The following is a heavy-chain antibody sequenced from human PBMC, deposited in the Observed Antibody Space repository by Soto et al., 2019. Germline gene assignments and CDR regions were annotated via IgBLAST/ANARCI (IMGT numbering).Heavy chain of an antibody. CDR3: TRGPRPISTGTGAY. CDR2: IYNDGTYS. D-gene: IGHD3-10*01. J-gene: IGHJ4*02. V-gene: IGHV3-74*01. CDR1: GFFFKMFW. Sequence: EVQLVESGGGLVPPGGSVSLSCAASGFFFKMFWMHWVRKSPGKGLVWISRIYNDGTYSDYADSVRGRFTISRDNVNDTLYLQMNNLRAEDSGLYYCTRGPRPISTGTGAYWGQGTQVTVSS.